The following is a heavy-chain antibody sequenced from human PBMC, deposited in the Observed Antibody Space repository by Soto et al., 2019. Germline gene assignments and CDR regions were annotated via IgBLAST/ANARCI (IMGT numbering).Heavy chain of an antibody. CDR3: ARDFSKTTVGVVDS. D-gene: IGHD3-16*01. Sequence: QVQLEESGGGLVKPGQSLRLSCATSGFIFSDYYMAWIRQAPGKGLEWIGYINNGGDIVHYSDAVRGRFRISRDNTKKSLYLQMTSLRAEDTAIYYCARDFSKTTVGVVDSWGQGALLTVSS. V-gene: IGHV3-11*01. CDR1: GFIFSDYY. CDR2: INNGGDIV. J-gene: IGHJ4*02.